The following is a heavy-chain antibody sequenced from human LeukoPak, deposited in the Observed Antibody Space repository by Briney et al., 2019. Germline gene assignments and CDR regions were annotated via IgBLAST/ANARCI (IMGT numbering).Heavy chain of an antibody. CDR1: GYTFTGYY. D-gene: IGHD3-10*01. CDR2: INPNSGGT. V-gene: IGHV1-2*02. Sequence: ASVKVSCKASGYTFTGYYMHWVRQAPGQGLEWMGWINPNSGGTNYAQKFQGRVTMTRDTSISTAYMELSRLRSDDTAVYYCARGYGSGSYYLYNWFDPWGQGTLVTVSS. CDR3: ARGYGSGSYYLYNWFDP. J-gene: IGHJ5*02.